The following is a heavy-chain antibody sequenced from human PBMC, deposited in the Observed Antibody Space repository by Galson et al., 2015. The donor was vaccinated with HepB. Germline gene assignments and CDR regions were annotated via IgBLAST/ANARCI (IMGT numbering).Heavy chain of an antibody. CDR3: ARTAYPHSSGESGWFDP. J-gene: IGHJ5*02. CDR2: INPSGGST. CDR1: GYTFTSYY. V-gene: IGHV1-46*03. Sequence: SVKVSCKASGYTFTSYYMHWVRQAPGQGLEWMGIINPSGGSTSYAQKFQGRVTMTRDTSTSTVYMELSSLRSEDTAVYYCARTAYPHSSGESGWFDPWGQGTLVTVSS. D-gene: IGHD3-22*01.